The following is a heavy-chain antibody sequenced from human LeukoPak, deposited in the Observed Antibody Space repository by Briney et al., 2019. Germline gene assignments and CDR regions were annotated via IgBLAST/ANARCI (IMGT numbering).Heavy chain of an antibody. Sequence: SETLSLTCTVSGGSISSGGYYWSWIRQPPGKGLEWIGYIYYSGSTNYNPSLKSRVTISVDTSKNQFSLKLSSVTAADTAVYYCARASSGWSPNFDYWGQGTLVTVSS. CDR1: GGSISSGGYY. V-gene: IGHV4-61*08. D-gene: IGHD6-19*01. J-gene: IGHJ4*02. CDR2: IYYSGST. CDR3: ARASSGWSPNFDY.